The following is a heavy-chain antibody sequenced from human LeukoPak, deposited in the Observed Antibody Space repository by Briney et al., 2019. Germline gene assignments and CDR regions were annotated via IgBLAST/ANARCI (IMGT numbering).Heavy chain of an antibody. Sequence: PGGSLRLSCTASGFTFGDYAMSWFRQAPGKGLEWVGFIRSKAYGGTTEYAASVKGRFTISRDDSKSIAYLQMNSLKTEDTAVYYCTTDPGTQLYYYYYHMDVWGKGTTVTVSS. J-gene: IGHJ6*03. CDR3: TTDPGTQLYYYYYHMDV. V-gene: IGHV3-49*03. D-gene: IGHD1-1*01. CDR1: GFTFGDYA. CDR2: IRSKAYGGTT.